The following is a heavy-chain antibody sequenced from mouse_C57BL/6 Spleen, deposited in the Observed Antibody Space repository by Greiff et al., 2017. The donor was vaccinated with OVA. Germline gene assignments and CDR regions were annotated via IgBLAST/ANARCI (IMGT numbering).Heavy chain of an antibody. D-gene: IGHD1-1*01. CDR2: IHPSDSDT. CDR1: GYTFTSYW. V-gene: IGHV1-74*01. Sequence: QVQLQQPGAELVKPGASVKVSCKASGYTFTSYWMHWVKQRPGQGLEWIGRIHPSDSDTNYNQKFKGKATLTVDKSSSTAYMQLSSLTSEDSAVYYGAIWGLYGSSPLYAMDYWGQGTSVTVSS. CDR3: AIWGLYGSSPLYAMDY. J-gene: IGHJ4*01.